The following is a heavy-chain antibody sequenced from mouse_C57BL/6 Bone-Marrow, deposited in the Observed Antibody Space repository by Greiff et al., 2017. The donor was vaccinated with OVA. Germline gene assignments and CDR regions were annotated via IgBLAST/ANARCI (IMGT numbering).Heavy chain of an antibody. D-gene: IGHD1-1*01. CDR1: GYTFTEYT. V-gene: IGHV1-62-2*01. Sequence: QVQLQQSGAELVKPGASVKLSCKASGYTFTEYTIHWVKQSSGQGLEWIGGFYPGSGSIKYNEKFKDKATLTADKSSSTVYMELSRLTSEDSAVXVCERLPDFGYYCSRYYFDYWGQGTTLTVSS. J-gene: IGHJ2*01. CDR2: FYPGSGSI. CDR3: ERLPDFGYYCSRYYFDY.